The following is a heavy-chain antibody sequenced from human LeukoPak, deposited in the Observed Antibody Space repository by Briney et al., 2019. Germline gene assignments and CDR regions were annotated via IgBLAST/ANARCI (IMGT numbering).Heavy chain of an antibody. V-gene: IGHV1-46*01. Sequence: ASVKVSCKASGYTFTSYYMHWVRQAPGQGLEWMGILNPSGGSTSYAQKFQGRVTMTRDTSTSTVYMELSSLRSEDTAVYYCAKDLSDPVMVIESWGQGTLVTVSS. D-gene: IGHD5-18*01. CDR2: LNPSGGST. CDR3: AKDLSDPVMVIES. J-gene: IGHJ4*02. CDR1: GYTFTSYY.